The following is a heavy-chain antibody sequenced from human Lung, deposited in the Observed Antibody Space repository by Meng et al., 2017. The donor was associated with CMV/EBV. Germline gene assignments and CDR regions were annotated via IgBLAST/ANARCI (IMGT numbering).Heavy chain of an antibody. Sequence: GESXKISCAASGFTFSSYAMHWVRQAPGKGLEWLAVISYDGSDKYYTDSVKSRFTISRDSSKNTLLLQMNSLRAEDTAVYYCARRNFYCTNGVCYLDYWGQGTLVTVPS. CDR3: ARRNFYCTNGVCYLDY. D-gene: IGHD2-8*01. V-gene: IGHV3-30*04. CDR1: GFTFSSYA. J-gene: IGHJ4*02. CDR2: ISYDGSDK.